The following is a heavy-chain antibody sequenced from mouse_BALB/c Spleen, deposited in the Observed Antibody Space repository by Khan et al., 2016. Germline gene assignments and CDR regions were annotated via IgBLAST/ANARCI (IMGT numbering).Heavy chain of an antibody. V-gene: IGHV1S81*02. D-gene: IGHD2-4*01. J-gene: IGHJ2*01. CDR1: GYTFTSYY. CDR2: INPSNGGT. Sequence: QVQLQQPGAELVKPGASVKLSCKASGYTFTSYYMYWVKQRPGQGLEWIGEINPSNGGTNFNEKFKSKATLTVDKSSSTAYMQLSSLTSEDSVVYYCTRGGYDYDYWGQGTTLTVSS. CDR3: TRGGYDYDY.